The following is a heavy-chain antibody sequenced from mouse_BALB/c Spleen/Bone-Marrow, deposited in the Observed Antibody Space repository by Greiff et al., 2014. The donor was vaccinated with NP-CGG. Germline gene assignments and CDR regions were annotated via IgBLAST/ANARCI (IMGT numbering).Heavy chain of an antibody. CDR1: GYSFTGYY. Sequence: VQLKESGPDLVKPGASLKISRKASGYSFTGYYMYWLKQSHGKSLEWIGRVNPNNGGTTYNQKFKDKAILTVDKSSTIAYMELRSLTSEDSAVYYCARDAMDYWGQGTSVTVSS. J-gene: IGHJ4*01. V-gene: IGHV1-18*01. CDR2: VNPNNGGT. CDR3: ARDAMDY.